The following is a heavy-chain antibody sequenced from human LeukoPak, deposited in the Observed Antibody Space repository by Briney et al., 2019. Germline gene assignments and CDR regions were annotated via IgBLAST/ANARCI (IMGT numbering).Heavy chain of an antibody. CDR3: ARMIGSGSYYPNWFDP. CDR2: IYYSGST. J-gene: IGHJ5*02. Sequence: PSETLSLTCTVSGGSISSSSYYWGWIRQPPGKGLEWIGSIYYSGSTYYNPSLKSRVTISVDTSKNQFSLKLSSVTAADTAVYYCARMIGSGSYYPNWFDPWGQGTLVTVSS. V-gene: IGHV4-39*01. D-gene: IGHD3-10*01. CDR1: GGSISSSSYY.